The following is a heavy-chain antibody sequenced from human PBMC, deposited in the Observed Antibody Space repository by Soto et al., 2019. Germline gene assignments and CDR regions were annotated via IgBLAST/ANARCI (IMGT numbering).Heavy chain of an antibody. J-gene: IGHJ6*03. D-gene: IGHD2-2*01. CDR1: GFTFSSYA. Sequence: GGSLRLSCAASGFTFSSYAMSWVRQAPGKGLEWVSAISGSGGSTYYADSVKGRFTISRDNSKNTLYLQMNSLRAEDTAVYYCAKDLSVPAAIGVYYYYYMDVWGKGTTVTVSS. V-gene: IGHV3-23*01. CDR3: AKDLSVPAAIGVYYYYYMDV. CDR2: ISGSGGST.